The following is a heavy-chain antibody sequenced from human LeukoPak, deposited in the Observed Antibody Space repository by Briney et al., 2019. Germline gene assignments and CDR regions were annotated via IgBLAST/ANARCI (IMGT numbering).Heavy chain of an antibody. V-gene: IGHV4-59*01. CDR3: ARGITIFGVVIRFDP. Sequence: PSETLSLTCTVYGGSISSYYWSWIRQPPGKGLEWIGYIYYSGSTNYNPPLKSRVTISVDTSKNQFSLKLSSVTAADTAVYYCARGITIFGVVIRFDPWGQGTLVTVSS. CDR1: GGSISSYY. J-gene: IGHJ5*02. D-gene: IGHD3-3*01. CDR2: IYYSGST.